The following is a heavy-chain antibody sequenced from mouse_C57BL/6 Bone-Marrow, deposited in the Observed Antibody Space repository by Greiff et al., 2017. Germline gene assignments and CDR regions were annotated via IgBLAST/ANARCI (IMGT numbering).Heavy chain of an antibody. CDR1: GFTFSDYY. V-gene: IGHV5-12*01. Sequence: EVQVVESGGGLVQPGGSLKLSCAASGFTFSDYYLYWVRQTPEKRLEWVAYISNGGGSTYYPATVKGRFTISRDNAKNTLYQQMSRLKSEDTAMYYCARQTPFYYGYDCYAMDYWGQGTSVTDSS. J-gene: IGHJ4*01. CDR2: ISNGGGST. D-gene: IGHD2-2*01. CDR3: ARQTPFYYGYDCYAMDY.